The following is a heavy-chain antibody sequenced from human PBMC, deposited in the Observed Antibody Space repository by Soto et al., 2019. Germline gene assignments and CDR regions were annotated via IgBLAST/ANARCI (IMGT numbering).Heavy chain of an antibody. CDR3: ARGLTYYYGSGSYYYYGMDV. J-gene: IGHJ6*02. V-gene: IGHV3-30-3*01. CDR1: GFTFSSYA. Sequence: GGSLRLSCAASGFTFSSYAMHWVRQAPGKGLEWVAVISYDGSSKYYADSVKGRFTISRDNSKNTLYLQMNSLRAEDTAVYYCARGLTYYYGSGSYYYYGMDVWGQGATVTVSS. CDR2: ISYDGSSK. D-gene: IGHD3-10*01.